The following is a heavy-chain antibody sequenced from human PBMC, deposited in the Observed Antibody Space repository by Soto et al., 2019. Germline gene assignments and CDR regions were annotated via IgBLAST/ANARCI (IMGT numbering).Heavy chain of an antibody. V-gene: IGHV4-30-4*01. CDR2: IYYGGST. D-gene: IGHD2-15*01. CDR1: GGSISSGDYY. Sequence: QVQLQESGPGLLKPSQTLSLTCTVSGGSISSGDYYWSWIRQPPGKGLAWIGYIYYGGSTYYNPPPKSHVTNSVDPSKNRLSPELSYVYSAATAVYYCASGATTTGCSGGSCYARGFAHWGQGNVVTVSS. J-gene: IGHJ4*02. CDR3: ASGATTTGCSGGSCYARGFAH.